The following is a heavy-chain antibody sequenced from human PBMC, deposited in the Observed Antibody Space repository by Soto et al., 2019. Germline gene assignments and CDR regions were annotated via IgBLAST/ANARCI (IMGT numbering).Heavy chain of an antibody. CDR2: IIPIFGTA. V-gene: IGHV1-69*06. J-gene: IGHJ6*02. D-gene: IGHD3-3*01. CDR1: GCTFSIYA. CDR3: ARSLRFLEWLNEGCMDV. Sequence: SVKVSCKASGCTFSIYAISWVRQAPGQGLEWMGGIIPIFGTANYAQKFQGRVAITADKSTSTAYMELSSLRSEDTAVYYCARSLRFLEWLNEGCMDVWGQGTTVTVSS.